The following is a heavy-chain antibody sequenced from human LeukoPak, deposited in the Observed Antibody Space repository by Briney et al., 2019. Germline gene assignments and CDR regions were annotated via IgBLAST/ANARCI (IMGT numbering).Heavy chain of an antibody. V-gene: IGHV4-39*01. CDR2: IYYTGST. CDR3: ARLHYGGNYGYYYYYMDV. CDR1: GGSISSSSYY. J-gene: IGHJ6*03. Sequence: PSETLSLTCTVSGGSISSSSYYWGWIRQPPGKGLEWIGSIYYTGSTYYNPSLKSRVTISVDTSKNQFSLKLSSVTAADTAMYYCARLHYGGNYGYYYYYMDVWGKGTTVTISS. D-gene: IGHD4-23*01.